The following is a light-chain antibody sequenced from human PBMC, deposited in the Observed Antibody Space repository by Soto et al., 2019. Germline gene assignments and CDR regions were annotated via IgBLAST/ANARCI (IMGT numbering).Light chain of an antibody. V-gene: IGKV3-20*01. CDR1: QSVSSSY. CDR2: GAS. J-gene: IGKJ4*01. Sequence: EIVLTQSPGTLSLSPGERAAISCMASQSVSSSYLAWYQQKPGQAPRLLIYGASSRATGISDRFSGSGSGTDFTLTIIRLEPEDFAVYYCQQYGSSPLTFGGGTKVDIK. CDR3: QQYGSSPLT.